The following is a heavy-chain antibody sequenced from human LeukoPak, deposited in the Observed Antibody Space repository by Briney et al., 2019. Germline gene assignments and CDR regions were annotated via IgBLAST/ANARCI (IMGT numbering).Heavy chain of an antibody. D-gene: IGHD4-17*01. J-gene: IGHJ4*02. Sequence: SETLSLTCTVSGGSISSSSYYWGWIRQPPGKGLEWIGSIYYSGSTYYNPSLKSRVTISVDTSKNQFSLKLSSVTAADTAVYYCARQRETYGDYLNWGQGTLDTVSS. CDR3: ARQRETYGDYLN. CDR1: GGSISSSSYY. V-gene: IGHV4-39*01. CDR2: IYYSGST.